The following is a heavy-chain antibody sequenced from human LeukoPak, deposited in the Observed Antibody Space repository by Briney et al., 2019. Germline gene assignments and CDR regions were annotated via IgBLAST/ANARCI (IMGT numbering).Heavy chain of an antibody. Sequence: SVKVSCKASGGTFSSYAISWVRQAPGQGLEWMGRIIPILGIANYAQKFQGRVTITAGKSTSTAYMELSSLRSEDTAVYYCARDGPWTHNWFDPWGQGTLVTVSS. CDR2: IIPILGIA. CDR3: ARDGPWTHNWFDP. V-gene: IGHV1-69*04. D-gene: IGHD3/OR15-3a*01. J-gene: IGHJ5*02. CDR1: GGTFSSYA.